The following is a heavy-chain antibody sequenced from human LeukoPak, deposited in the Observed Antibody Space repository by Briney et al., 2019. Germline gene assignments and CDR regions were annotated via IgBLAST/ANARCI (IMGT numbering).Heavy chain of an antibody. CDR3: ARDELEQGILYCSSTSCYRPPLY. CDR1: GGTFSSYA. J-gene: IGHJ4*02. V-gene: IGHV1-69*05. D-gene: IGHD2-2*01. CDR2: IIPIFGTA. Sequence: SVKVSCKASGGTFSSYAISWVRQAPGQGLEWMGGIIPIFGTANYAQKFQGRVTITTDESTSTAYMELSSLRSEDTAVYYCARDELEQGILYCSSTSCYRPPLYWGQGTLVTVSS.